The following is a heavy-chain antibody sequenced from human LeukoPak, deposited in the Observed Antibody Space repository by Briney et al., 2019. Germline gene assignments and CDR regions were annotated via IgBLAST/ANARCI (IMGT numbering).Heavy chain of an antibody. J-gene: IGHJ4*02. CDR3: ARTTAMVTIFDY. D-gene: IGHD5-18*01. V-gene: IGHV1-3*01. Sequence: ASVKVFCKASGYTFTTYAMHWVRQAPGQRLEWMGCINAGNGNTKYSQKFQGRVTITRDTSASTAYMELSSLRSEDTAVYYCARTTAMVTIFDYWGQGTLVAVSS. CDR1: GYTFTTYA. CDR2: INAGNGNT.